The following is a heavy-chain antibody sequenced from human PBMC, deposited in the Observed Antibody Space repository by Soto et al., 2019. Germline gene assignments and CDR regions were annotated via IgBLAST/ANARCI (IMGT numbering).Heavy chain of an antibody. CDR3: AKARGNYDLYYHYMDV. D-gene: IGHD3-3*01. CDR1: GFTFSSYA. V-gene: IGHV3-23*01. J-gene: IGHJ6*03. CDR2: ISGSGGST. Sequence: EVQLLESGGGLVQPGGSLRLSCAASGFTFSSYAMSWVRQAPGKGLEWVSAISGSGGSTYYADSVKGRFTISRDNSKNTLYLQMNSLRAEDTAVYYCAKARGNYDLYYHYMDVWGKGTTVTVSS.